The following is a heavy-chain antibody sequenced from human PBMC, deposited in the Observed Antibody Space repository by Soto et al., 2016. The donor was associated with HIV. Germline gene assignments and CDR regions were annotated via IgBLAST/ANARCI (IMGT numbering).Heavy chain of an antibody. CDR2: INEDGSTT. Sequence: EVQLVESGGNLVQPGGPVRLSCAASGFSSSNYWMHWVRQAPGKGLVWVSRINEDGSTTNYADSVRSRFTISRDYAKNTLYLQMNILRVEDTAVYYCSRDTFGPDDYWGQGTLVTVSS. J-gene: IGHJ4*02. CDR1: GFSSSNYW. CDR3: SRDTFGPDDY. D-gene: IGHD3-16*01. V-gene: IGHV3-74*01.